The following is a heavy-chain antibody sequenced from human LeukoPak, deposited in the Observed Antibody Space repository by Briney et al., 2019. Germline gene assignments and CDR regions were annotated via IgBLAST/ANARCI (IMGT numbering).Heavy chain of an antibody. J-gene: IGHJ4*02. CDR3: AIGGYYDSSGYYPNFDY. Sequence: SVKVSCKXSGGTFSSYAISWVRQAPRQGLEWMGRTIPIFGTANYAQKFQGRVTITADESTSTAYMELSSLRSEDTAVYYCAIGGYYDSSGYYPNFDYWGQGTLVTVSS. CDR1: GGTFSSYA. CDR2: TIPIFGTA. D-gene: IGHD3-22*01. V-gene: IGHV1-69*13.